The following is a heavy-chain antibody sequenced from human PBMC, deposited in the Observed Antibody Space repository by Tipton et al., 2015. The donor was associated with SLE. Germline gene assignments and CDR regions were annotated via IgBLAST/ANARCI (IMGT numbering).Heavy chain of an antibody. V-gene: IGHV3-30-3*01. CDR1: GFTFSSYA. D-gene: IGHD3-22*01. J-gene: IGHJ4*02. CDR3: ARELDYYDSSGYPLFDY. Sequence: SLRLSCAASGFTFSSYAIHWVRQAPGGGLEWVAVISYDGSNKYYADSVKGRFTISRDNSKNTLYLQMNSLRAEDTAVYYCARELDYYDSSGYPLFDYWGKATRVTVSS. CDR2: ISYDGSNK.